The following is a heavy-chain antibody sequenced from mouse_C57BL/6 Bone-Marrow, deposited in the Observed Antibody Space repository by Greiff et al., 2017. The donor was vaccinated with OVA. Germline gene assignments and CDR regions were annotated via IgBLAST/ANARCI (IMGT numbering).Heavy chain of an antibody. J-gene: IGHJ4*01. V-gene: IGHV2-2*01. CDR3: ARNDDYDDYYYAMDY. CDR1: GFSLTSYG. Sequence: VQRVESGPGLVQPSQSLSITCTVSGFSLTSYGVHWVRQSPGKGLEWLGVIWSGGSTDYNAAFISRLSISKDNSKSQVFFKMNSLQADDTAIYYCARNDDYDDYYYAMDYWGQGTSVTVSS. D-gene: IGHD2-4*01. CDR2: IWSGGST.